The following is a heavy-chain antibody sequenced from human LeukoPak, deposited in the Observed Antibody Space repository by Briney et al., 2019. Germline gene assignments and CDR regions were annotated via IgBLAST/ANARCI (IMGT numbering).Heavy chain of an antibody. V-gene: IGHV4-28*01. CDR3: ARRWTTQDDAFDI. Sequence: SETLSLTCAVSGYSISSSNWWGWIRQPPGKGLEWIGYIYYSGSTYYNPSLKSRVTMSVDTSKNQFSLKLSSVTAVDTAVYYCARRWTTQDDAFDIWGQGTMVTISS. CDR1: GYSISSSNW. D-gene: IGHD3/OR15-3a*01. J-gene: IGHJ3*02. CDR2: IYYSGST.